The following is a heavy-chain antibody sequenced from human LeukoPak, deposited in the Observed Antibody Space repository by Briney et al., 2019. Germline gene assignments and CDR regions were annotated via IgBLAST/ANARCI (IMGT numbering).Heavy chain of an antibody. V-gene: IGHV1-46*03. D-gene: IGHD3-10*01. CDR3: ARGGSTGIFDY. CDR2: INPSGGST. CDR1: GYTFTSHY. Sequence: ASVKVSCRASGYTFTSHYMHWVRQAPGQGLEWMGTINPSGGSTSYAQKFQGRVTMTRDTSTSTVYMEVSSLTSADTAVYYCARGGSTGIFDYWGQGALVTVSP. J-gene: IGHJ4*02.